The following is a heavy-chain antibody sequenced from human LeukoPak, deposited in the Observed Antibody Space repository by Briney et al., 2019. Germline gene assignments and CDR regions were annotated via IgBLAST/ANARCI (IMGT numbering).Heavy chain of an antibody. J-gene: IGHJ4*02. D-gene: IGHD3-3*01. V-gene: IGHV1-8*01. CDR2: MNPNSGNT. CDR3: ARARRRFLEWLLSQYYFDY. Sequence: ASVKVSCKASGYTFTSYDINWVRQATEQGLEWMGWMNPNSGNTGYAQKFQGRVTMTRNTSISTAYMELSSLRSEDTAVYYCARARRRFLEWLLSQYYFDYWGQGTLVTVSS. CDR1: GYTFTSYD.